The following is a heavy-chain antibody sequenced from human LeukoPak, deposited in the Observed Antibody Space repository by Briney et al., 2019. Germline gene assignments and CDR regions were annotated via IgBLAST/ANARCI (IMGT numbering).Heavy chain of an antibody. CDR3: AKNYDILTGYSFDY. V-gene: IGHV3-30*18. Sequence: PGKSLRLSCAASGFPFDSFGMHWVRQAPGKGLEWLSLISYAGDNKYEADSVKGRFAISRDNSKNTLYLQMNSLRAEDTAVYYCAKNYDILTGYSFDYWGQGTLVTVSS. CDR1: GFPFDSFG. J-gene: IGHJ4*02. D-gene: IGHD3-9*01. CDR2: ISYAGDNK.